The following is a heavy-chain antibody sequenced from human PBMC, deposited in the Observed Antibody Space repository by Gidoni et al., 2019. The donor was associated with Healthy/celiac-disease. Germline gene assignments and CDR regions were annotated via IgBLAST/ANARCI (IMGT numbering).Heavy chain of an antibody. D-gene: IGHD6-6*01. J-gene: IGHJ3*02. V-gene: IGHV4-31*03. CDR1: GGPLRRGGYY. CDR3: ARDRDSSSKWFSAFDI. Sequence: QVQLQESGPGLVKPSQTLSLTCTVSGGPLRRGGYYWSWIRQHPRKGLEWIGYIYYSGSTYYNPSLKSRVTISVDTSKNQFSLKLSSVTAADTAVYYCARDRDSSSKWFSAFDIWGQGTMVTVSS. CDR2: IYYSGST.